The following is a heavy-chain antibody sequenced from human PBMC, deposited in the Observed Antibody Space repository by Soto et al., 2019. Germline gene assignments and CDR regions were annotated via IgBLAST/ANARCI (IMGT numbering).Heavy chain of an antibody. CDR1: GGSFSGYY. V-gene: IGHV4-34*01. D-gene: IGHD2-15*01. J-gene: IGHJ3*02. Sequence: QVQLQQWGAGLLKPSETLSLTCAVYGGSFSGYYWSWIRQPPGKGLEWIGEINHSGSTNYNPSLKSRVTISVDPSKNQFSLKLSSVTAADTAVYYCARAQWDIVVVVAASKGAFDIWGQGTMVTVSS. CDR3: ARAQWDIVVVVAASKGAFDI. CDR2: INHSGST.